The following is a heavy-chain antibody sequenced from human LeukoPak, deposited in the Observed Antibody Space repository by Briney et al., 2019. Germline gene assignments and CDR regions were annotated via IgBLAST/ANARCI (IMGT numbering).Heavy chain of an antibody. CDR3: ARQGFFVGSNYYFAFDI. CDR2: IYYSGST. Sequence: SETVSLTCCVSGGPISIYYWSWLRHPTEKGREWSGYIYYSGSTNYNPSLKRRVTMSVDSSKNQSSLKLNSVTAAATAVYYCARQGFFVGSNYYFAFDIWGQGTMVTVSS. D-gene: IGHD3-10*01. V-gene: IGHV4-59*08. J-gene: IGHJ3*02. CDR1: GGPISIYY.